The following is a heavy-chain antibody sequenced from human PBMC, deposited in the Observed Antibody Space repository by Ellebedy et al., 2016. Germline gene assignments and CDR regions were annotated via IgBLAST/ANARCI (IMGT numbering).Heavy chain of an antibody. CDR3: ARGNFRSAFDI. CDR1: GGTFSSYA. J-gene: IGHJ3*02. CDR2: IIPIFGTA. D-gene: IGHD3-10*01. V-gene: IGHV1-69*13. Sequence: SVKVSCXASGGTFSSYAISWVRQAPGQGLEWMGGIIPIFGTANYAQKFQGRVTITADESTSTAYMELSSLRSDDTAVYYCARGNFRSAFDIWGQGTMVTVSS.